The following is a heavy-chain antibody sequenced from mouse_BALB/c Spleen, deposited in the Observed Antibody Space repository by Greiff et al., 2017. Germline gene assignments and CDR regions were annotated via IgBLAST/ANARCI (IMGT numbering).Heavy chain of an antibody. Sequence: QVTLKESGPGILQPSQTLSLTCSFSGFSLSTSGMGVSWIRQPSGKGLEWLAHIYWDDDKRYNPSLKSRLTISKDTSRNQVFLKITSVDTADTATYYCARRGGITTDDGYAMDYWGQGTSVTVSS. CDR2: IYWDDDK. V-gene: IGHV8-12*01. CDR1: GFSLSTSGMG. J-gene: IGHJ4*01. D-gene: IGHD2-4*01. CDR3: ARRGGITTDDGYAMDY.